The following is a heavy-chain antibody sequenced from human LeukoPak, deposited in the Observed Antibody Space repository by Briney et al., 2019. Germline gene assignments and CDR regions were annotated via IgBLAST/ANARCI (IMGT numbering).Heavy chain of an antibody. D-gene: IGHD1/OR15-1a*01. CDR1: GFTFGDYA. V-gene: IGHV3-49*04. J-gene: IGHJ4*02. CDR3: CRQNTIFDF. Sequence: GRSLRLSXTASGFTFGDYAMSWVRQAPGKGLEWVAFIRAKVNGGTAEYAASVQDRFTISRDDSKSIVYLQLDNLKTEDIGVYYCCRQNTIFDFWGRGALVTVSS. CDR2: IRAKVNGGTA.